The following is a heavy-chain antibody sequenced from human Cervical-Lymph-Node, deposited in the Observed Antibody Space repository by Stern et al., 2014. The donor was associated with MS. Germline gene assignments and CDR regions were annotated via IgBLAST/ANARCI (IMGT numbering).Heavy chain of an antibody. J-gene: IGHJ4*02. D-gene: IGHD6-6*01. CDR1: GYNLTTYA. V-gene: IGHV7-4-1*02. CDR2: INTKPGNP. Sequence: VQLVQSGSELKKPGASVKVSCKASGYNLTTYAINWVRQAPGQGLEWMGWINTKPGNPTFAQGFTGRFVFSLDTSINTAYLQISSLKAEDSAVYYCATWGAGSSPPLFYWGQGTLVTVSS. CDR3: ATWGAGSSPPLFY.